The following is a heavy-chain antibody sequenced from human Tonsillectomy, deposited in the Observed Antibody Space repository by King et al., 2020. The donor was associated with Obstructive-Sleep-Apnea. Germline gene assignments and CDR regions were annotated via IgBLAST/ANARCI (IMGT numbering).Heavy chain of an antibody. CDR1: GGSISSYY. D-gene: IGHD2-21*02. CDR2: IYYSGST. V-gene: IGHV4-59*01. CDR3: ARATRGVTLDY. Sequence: QLQESGPGLVKPSETLSLTCTVSGGSISSYYWSWIRQPPGKGLEWIGYIYYSGSTNYNPSLKSRVTLSVDTSKNQFSLKLSSVTAADTAVYYCARATRGVTLDYWGQGTLVTVSS. J-gene: IGHJ4*02.